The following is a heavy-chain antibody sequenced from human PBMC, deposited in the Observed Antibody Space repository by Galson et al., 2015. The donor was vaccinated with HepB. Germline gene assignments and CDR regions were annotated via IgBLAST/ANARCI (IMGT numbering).Heavy chain of an antibody. J-gene: IGHJ6*03. V-gene: IGHV3-30*03. D-gene: IGHD5-18*01. Sequence: SLRLSCAASGFTFSSYGMHWVRQAPGKGLEWVAVISYDGSNKYYADSVKGRFTISRDNSKNTLYLQMNSLRAEDTAVYYCATQPSDGYSYGYGYYYYYMDVWGKGTTVTVSS. CDR3: ATQPSDGYSYGYGYYYYYMDV. CDR1: GFTFSSYG. CDR2: ISYDGSNK.